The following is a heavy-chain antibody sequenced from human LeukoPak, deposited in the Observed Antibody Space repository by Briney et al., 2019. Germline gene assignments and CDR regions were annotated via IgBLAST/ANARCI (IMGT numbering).Heavy chain of an antibody. CDR2: ISGSGGNT. CDR3: AKAQGYDGPEMNHFDD. Sequence: GGSLRLSCAAPGFTFSNYAMSGVRQAPGKGLEWVSAISGSGGNTNSADFVKGRFTISRDNSKNPLYLQMNSLRAEDTAVYYCAKAQGYDGPEMNHFDDWGQGTLVTVSA. J-gene: IGHJ4*02. V-gene: IGHV3-23*01. D-gene: IGHD3-3*01. CDR1: GFTFSNYA.